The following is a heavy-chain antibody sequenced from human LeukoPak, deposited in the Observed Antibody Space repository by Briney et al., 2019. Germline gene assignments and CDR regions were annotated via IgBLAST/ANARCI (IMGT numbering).Heavy chain of an antibody. Sequence: SETLSLTCTVSGGSISSYYWSWIRQPPGKGLEWIGYIYYSGSTNYNPSLKSRVTISVDTSKNQFSLKLSSVTAADTAVYYCARRLCSSTSCYFDYWGQGTLVTVSP. J-gene: IGHJ4*02. D-gene: IGHD2-2*01. CDR2: IYYSGST. V-gene: IGHV4-59*08. CDR1: GGSISSYY. CDR3: ARRLCSSTSCYFDY.